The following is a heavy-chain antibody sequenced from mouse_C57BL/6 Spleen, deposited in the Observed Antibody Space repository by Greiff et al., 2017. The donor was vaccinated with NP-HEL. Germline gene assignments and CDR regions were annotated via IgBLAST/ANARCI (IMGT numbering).Heavy chain of an antibody. CDR3: TAEYYSSIYDFDY. CDR2: INPGSGDT. V-gene: IGHV1-54*01. J-gene: IGHJ2*01. D-gene: IGHD2-5*01. CDR1: GYAFTNYL. Sequence: QVQLQQSGAELVRPGTSVKVSCTASGYAFTNYLIEWVKQRPGQGLEWIGVINPGSGDTNYTAKFKGKATLTADTSSSTAYMQLSSLTSEDSAVYYCTAEYYSSIYDFDYWGQGTTVTVSS.